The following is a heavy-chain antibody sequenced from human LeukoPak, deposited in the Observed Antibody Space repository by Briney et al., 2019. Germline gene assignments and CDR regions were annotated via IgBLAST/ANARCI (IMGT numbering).Heavy chain of an antibody. CDR1: GSSITSHSW. D-gene: IGHD6-19*01. CDR3: ASHVTVLGTRGFDY. CDR2: IYHGGDT. Sequence: PSETLSLTCAVSGSSITSHSWWSWVRRPPGKGLEWIGEIYHGGDTNYDPSVKSRVTMSVDKSKNHFSLNLRSVTAADTAIYYCASHVTVLGTRGFDYWGQGILVTVSS. J-gene: IGHJ4*02. V-gene: IGHV4-4*02.